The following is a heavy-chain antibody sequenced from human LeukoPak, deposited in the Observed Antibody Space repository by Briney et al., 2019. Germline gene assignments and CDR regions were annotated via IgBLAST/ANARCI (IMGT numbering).Heavy chain of an antibody. V-gene: IGHV3-9*01. J-gene: IGHJ4*02. CDR1: GFTFDDYP. D-gene: IGHD5-18*01. CDR3: AKDQEQLYSYGYHGFDY. CDR2: IIWNSGSI. Sequence: GGSLRLSCAASGFTFDDYPMHWVGQAPGKGRGGASGIIWNSGSIGYADSVKGRFTISRDNAKNSLYLQMNSLRAEDTALYYCAKDQEQLYSYGYHGFDYWGQGTLVTVSS.